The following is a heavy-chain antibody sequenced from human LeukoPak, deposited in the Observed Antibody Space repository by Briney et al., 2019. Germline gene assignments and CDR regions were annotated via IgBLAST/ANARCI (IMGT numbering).Heavy chain of an antibody. V-gene: IGHV5-51*01. CDR3: ARDGMGNYYYYYMDV. CDR1: GYSFTSYW. D-gene: IGHD5-24*01. CDR2: IYPGDSDT. J-gene: IGHJ6*03. Sequence: GESLKISCKGSGYSFTSYWIGWVRQMPGKGLEWMGIIYPGDSDTRYSPSFQGQVTISADKSISTAYLQWSSLKASDTAVYYCARDGMGNYYYYYMDVWGKGTTVTVSS.